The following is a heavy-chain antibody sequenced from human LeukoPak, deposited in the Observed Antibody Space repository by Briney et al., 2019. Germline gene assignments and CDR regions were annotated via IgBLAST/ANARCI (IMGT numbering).Heavy chain of an antibody. CDR2: IYTSGST. CDR3: ARGPTYCSSSSCLQGE. D-gene: IGHD2-15*01. Sequence: TSETLSLTCTVSGGSISSGSYYWSWIRQPAGKGLEWIGRIYTSGSTNYNPCLKSRFTISVDTSKNKFSLKLSSVTAADTAVYYCARGPTYCSSSSCLQGEWGQGTLVTVSS. CDR1: GGSISSGSYY. V-gene: IGHV4-61*02. J-gene: IGHJ4*02.